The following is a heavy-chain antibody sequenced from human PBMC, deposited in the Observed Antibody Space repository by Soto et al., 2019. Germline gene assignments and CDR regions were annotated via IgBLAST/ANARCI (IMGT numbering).Heavy chain of an antibody. CDR3: ARNASVGFDS. CDR1: GYTFSSSS. J-gene: IGHJ4*02. D-gene: IGHD1-26*01. Sequence: QVQLVQSGAQVKKPGASVKVSCKASGYTFSSSSISWVRQAPGQGLECMGWISVYNGNTNYSQTLQGRVTMSTDTSTGTAYMELRSLRSDDTAVYYCARNASVGFDSWGQGTLVTVSS. V-gene: IGHV1-18*01. CDR2: ISVYNGNT.